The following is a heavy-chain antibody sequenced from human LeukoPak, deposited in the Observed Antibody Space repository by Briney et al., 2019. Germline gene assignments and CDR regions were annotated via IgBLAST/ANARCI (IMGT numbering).Heavy chain of an antibody. V-gene: IGHV1-2*04. CDR2: INPNSGGT. D-gene: IGHD4-23*01. CDR1: GYTFTGYY. J-gene: IGHJ4*02. CDR3: ARFSVVTPLDY. Sequence: PSVKVSCKASGYTFTGYYMHWVRQAPGQGLEWMGWINPNSGGTNYAQKFQGWVTMTRDTSISTAYMELSRLRSDDTAVYYCARFSVVTPLDYWGQGTLVTVSS.